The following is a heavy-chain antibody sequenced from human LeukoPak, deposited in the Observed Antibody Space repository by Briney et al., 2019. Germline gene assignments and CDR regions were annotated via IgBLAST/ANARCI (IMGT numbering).Heavy chain of an antibody. CDR1: GGSISSYY. D-gene: IGHD2-21*01. CDR2: IYYSGST. V-gene: IGHV4-59*01. Sequence: SETLSLTCTVSGGSISSYYWSWIRQPPGKGLEWIGYIYYSGSTNYNPSLKSRVTISVDTSKNQFSLKLSSVTAADTAVYYCARDSGSIPLDYWGQGTLVTVSS. J-gene: IGHJ4*02. CDR3: ARDSGSIPLDY.